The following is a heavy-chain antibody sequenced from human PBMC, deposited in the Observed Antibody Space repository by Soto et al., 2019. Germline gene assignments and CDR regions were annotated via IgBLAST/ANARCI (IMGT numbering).Heavy chain of an antibody. CDR2: IYFSGST. CDR1: GVSITSYY. D-gene: IGHD1-20*01. CDR3: ACLYNWNGWSDY. Sequence: QVQLQESGPGLVKPSETLSLTCTVSGVSITSYYWSWIRQPAGKGLEWIGRIYFSGSTNYNPSLKSRFTMSIDTSKNQFSLKLSSVSAADTAVYYCACLYNWNGWSDYWGQGTLVTVSS. V-gene: IGHV4-4*07. J-gene: IGHJ4*02.